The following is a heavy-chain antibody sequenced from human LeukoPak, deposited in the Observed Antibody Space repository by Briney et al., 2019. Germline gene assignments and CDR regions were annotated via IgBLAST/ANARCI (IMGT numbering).Heavy chain of an antibody. Sequence: SVKVSCKASGYTFTSYGISWVRQAPGQGLEWMGRIIPILGIANYAQKFQGRVTITANKSTSTAYMELSSQRSEDTAVYYCARDYYDSSGSPFDIWGQGTMVTVSS. CDR3: ARDYYDSSGSPFDI. J-gene: IGHJ3*02. CDR2: IIPILGIA. CDR1: GYTFTSYG. V-gene: IGHV1-69*04. D-gene: IGHD3-22*01.